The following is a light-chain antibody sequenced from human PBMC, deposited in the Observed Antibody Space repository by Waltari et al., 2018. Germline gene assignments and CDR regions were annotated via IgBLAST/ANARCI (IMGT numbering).Light chain of an antibody. CDR2: GAS. V-gene: IGKV3D-15*01. CDR1: QSVGSN. CDR3: QQYNNWLWT. Sequence: EIVLTQSPATLSLSPGERATLSCRASQSVGSNLAWYQQKPGQAPRLLIYGASNRATGIPARFSGSGSGTEFTLTISSMQSEDFAVYYCQQYNNWLWTFGQGTKVEIK. J-gene: IGKJ1*01.